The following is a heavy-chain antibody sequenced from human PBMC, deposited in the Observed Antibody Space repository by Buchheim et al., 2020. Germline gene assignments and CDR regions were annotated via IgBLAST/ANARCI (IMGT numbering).Heavy chain of an antibody. CDR3: AKDDAYSYARLDY. Sequence: QVQLVESGGGVVQPGRSLRLSCAASGFTFSSYGMHWVRQAPGKGLEWVAVISYDGSNKYYADYVKGRFTISRDNSKNTLYLQMNSLRAEDTAVYYCAKDDAYSYARLDYWGQGTL. V-gene: IGHV3-30*18. D-gene: IGHD5-18*01. CDR1: GFTFSSYG. CDR2: ISYDGSNK. J-gene: IGHJ4*02.